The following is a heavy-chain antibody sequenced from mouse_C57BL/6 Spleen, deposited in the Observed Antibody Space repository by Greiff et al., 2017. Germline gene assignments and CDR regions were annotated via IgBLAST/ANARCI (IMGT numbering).Heavy chain of an antibody. V-gene: IGHV1-61*01. CDR2: IYPSDSET. J-gene: IGHJ4*01. CDR1: GYTFTSYW. CDR3: ARWGLDYAMDY. D-gene: IGHD2-13*01. Sequence: VQLQQSGAELVRPGSSVKLSCKASGYTFTSYWMHWVKQRPGQGLEWIGNIYPSDSETHYNEKFKDKATLTVDKSSSTAYMQLSSLTSEDSAVYYCARWGLDYAMDYWGKGTSVTVSS.